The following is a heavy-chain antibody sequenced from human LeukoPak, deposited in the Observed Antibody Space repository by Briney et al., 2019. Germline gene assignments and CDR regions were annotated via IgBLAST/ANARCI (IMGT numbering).Heavy chain of an antibody. D-gene: IGHD6-13*01. V-gene: IGHV4-4*07. J-gene: IGHJ5*02. CDR3: ARDGRQQVAQDWFDR. Sequence: PSETLSLTCSVSGASLSSYYWSWLRQPAGKGLEWIGRIYTNGGTNYNPSLKSRVTISLDTSRNHFSLKLSSVTAADTAVYYCARDGRQQVAQDWFDRWGQGTLVTVSS. CDR2: IYTNGGT. CDR1: GASLSSYY.